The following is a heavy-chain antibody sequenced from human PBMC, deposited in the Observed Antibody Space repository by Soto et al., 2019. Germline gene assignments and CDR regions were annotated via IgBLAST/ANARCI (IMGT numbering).Heavy chain of an antibody. CDR2: IYNTGST. CDR3: AREYSNSPEAFDF. J-gene: IGHJ4*02. CDR1: GVSVNSDNYY. Sequence: QVQLQESDPGLVKPSETLSLTCTVSGVSVNSDNYYWSWIRQPPGKGLEWIGHIYNTGSTTYNPSLKSRVTISLDTSRNHFSLSLNSVTAADTAVFYCAREYSNSPEAFDFWGRGTLVTVSS. V-gene: IGHV4-61*03. D-gene: IGHD6-6*01.